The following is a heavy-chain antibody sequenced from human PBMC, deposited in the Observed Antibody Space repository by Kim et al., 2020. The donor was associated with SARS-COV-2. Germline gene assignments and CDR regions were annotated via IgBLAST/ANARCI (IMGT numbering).Heavy chain of an antibody. CDR3: ARGMSCSGTTCYTVTGTPPFDD. V-gene: IGHV4-59*13. CDR1: GGSISTYY. Sequence: SETLSLTCTVSGGSISTYYWTWIRQPPGKGLEWIGYIFYTGSTNYNPALSSRITISLDTSKNQFSLKLSSVTAADTAVYYCARGMSCSGTTCYTVTGTPPFDDWGQGTLVTVSS. CDR2: IFYTGST. D-gene: IGHD2-2*02. J-gene: IGHJ4*02.